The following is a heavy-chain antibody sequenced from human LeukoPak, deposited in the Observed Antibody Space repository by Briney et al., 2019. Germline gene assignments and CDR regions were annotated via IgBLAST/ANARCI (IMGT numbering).Heavy chain of an antibody. Sequence: GGSLRLSCAASGFTFSSYAMSWVRQAPGKGLEWVSAISGSGGSTYYADSVKGRFTISRDNSKNTLYLQMNSLRAEDTAVYYCAKDLHDYDILPFVAFDIWGQGTMVTVSS. J-gene: IGHJ3*02. CDR1: GFTFSSYA. CDR2: ISGSGGST. CDR3: AKDLHDYDILPFVAFDI. D-gene: IGHD3-9*01. V-gene: IGHV3-23*01.